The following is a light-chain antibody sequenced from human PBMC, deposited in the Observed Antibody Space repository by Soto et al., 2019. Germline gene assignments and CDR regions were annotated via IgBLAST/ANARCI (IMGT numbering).Light chain of an antibody. CDR1: SSDVGGYNY. Sequence: QSALTQPASVSGSAGQSITISCTGTSSDVGGYNYVSWYQQHPGKAPKLMIYDVSNRPSGVSNRFSASKSGNTASLTISGLQAEDEADYYCSSYTSSNTLVVFGGGTQLTVL. CDR2: DVS. V-gene: IGLV2-14*01. CDR3: SSYTSSNTLVV. J-gene: IGLJ2*01.